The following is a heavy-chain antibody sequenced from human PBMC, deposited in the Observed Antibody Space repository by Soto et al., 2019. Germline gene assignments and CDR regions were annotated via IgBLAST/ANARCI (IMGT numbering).Heavy chain of an antibody. Sequence: QVQLVESGGGVVQPGRSLRLSCAASGFTFSSYGMHWVRQAPGKGLEWVAVISYDGSNKYYADSVKGRFTISRDNSKNTLYLQMNSLRAEDTAVYYCAKDPVHVEKAMAGGYYYYYYYMDVWGKGTTVTVSS. V-gene: IGHV3-30*18. J-gene: IGHJ6*03. CDR1: GFTFSSYG. CDR2: ISYDGSNK. D-gene: IGHD5-18*01. CDR3: AKDPVHVEKAMAGGYYYYYYYMDV.